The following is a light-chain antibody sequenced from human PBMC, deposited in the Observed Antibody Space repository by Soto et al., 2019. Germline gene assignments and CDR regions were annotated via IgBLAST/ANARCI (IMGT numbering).Light chain of an antibody. CDR1: QTVNSDY. CDR3: HQFGYSPRP. V-gene: IGKV3-20*01. J-gene: IGKJ1*01. CDR2: ATS. Sequence: EIVLTQSPGTLSLSPGETATLSWRASQTVNSDYLAWFQQRPGQAPRLLIFATSRRATDIPDRFSGSGSGTDFTLAIRRLEPEDFAVYYCHQFGYSPRPFGQGTKVDI.